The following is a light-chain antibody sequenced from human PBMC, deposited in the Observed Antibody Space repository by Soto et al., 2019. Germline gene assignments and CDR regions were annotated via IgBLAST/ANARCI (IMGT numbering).Light chain of an antibody. CDR1: QSISSY. Sequence: DIQMTQSPSSLSASVGDRVTITCRASQSISSYLNWYQQKPGKAHNLLIYAASTLQSGVPSRFSGSGYWTDFTITISSLQPEDFASYYCQQTYSTPLFTFGPRTKVDIK. CDR2: AAS. V-gene: IGKV1-39*01. J-gene: IGKJ3*01. CDR3: QQTYSTPLFT.